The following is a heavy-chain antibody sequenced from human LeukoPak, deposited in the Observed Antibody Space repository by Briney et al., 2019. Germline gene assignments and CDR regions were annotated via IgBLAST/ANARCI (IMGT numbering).Heavy chain of an antibody. J-gene: IGHJ3*01. D-gene: IGHD3-3*01. Sequence: SETLSLTCTVSGGSINNSSSDYWAWIRQPPGKGLEWIGNIYYTGSTYYTSSLKSRGTMSVDTSKNVFSLTLKSLTFADTAVYYCARHLEYTTAGKAFDVWGQGTLVSVSS. V-gene: IGHV4-39*01. CDR2: IYYTGST. CDR1: GGSINNSSSDY. CDR3: ARHLEYTTAGKAFDV.